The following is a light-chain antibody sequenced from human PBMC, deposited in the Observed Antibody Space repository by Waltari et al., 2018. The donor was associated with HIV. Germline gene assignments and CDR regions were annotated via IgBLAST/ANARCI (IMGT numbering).Light chain of an antibody. CDR3: CSYAGSYTYV. J-gene: IGLJ1*01. CDR1: RSDVGGFNS. CDR2: DVS. V-gene: IGLV2-11*01. Sequence: QSALTQPRSVSGSPGQSVTISCPGTRSDVGGFNSLSWYQQHPGKAPKVRIYDVSKRPSGVPDRFSGSKSGNTASLTISGLQAEDEADYYCCSYAGSYTYVFGTGTKVTVL.